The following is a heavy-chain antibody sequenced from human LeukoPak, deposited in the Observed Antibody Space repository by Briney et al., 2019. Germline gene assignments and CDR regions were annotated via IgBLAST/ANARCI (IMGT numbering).Heavy chain of an antibody. Sequence: GGSLRLSCTANRFTFSSYAMSWVRQAPAKGLEWVSGISGSGGSTYHAVSVKGRFTISRDNSKNTLYLQMNGLRAEDTALYYCAKDVGFLEWLVCFDYWGQGTLVTVSS. CDR1: RFTFSSYA. J-gene: IGHJ4*02. V-gene: IGHV3-23*01. CDR2: ISGSGGST. CDR3: AKDVGFLEWLVCFDY. D-gene: IGHD3-3*01.